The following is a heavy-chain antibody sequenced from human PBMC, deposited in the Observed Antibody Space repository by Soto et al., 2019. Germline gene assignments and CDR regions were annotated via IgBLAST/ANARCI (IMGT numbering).Heavy chain of an antibody. CDR1: GGSISDYY. J-gene: IGHJ4*02. Sequence: PSETLSLTCPVSGGSISDYYWSWIRQPPGKGLEWIGFIHHSGSRSYNPSLKSRVTISIDTSKNQFSLRLTSVTAADTAVYFCARGVGARSSNFDYWGQGTLVTVSS. V-gene: IGHV4-59*01. CDR2: IHHSGSR. D-gene: IGHD1-26*01. CDR3: ARGVGARSSNFDY.